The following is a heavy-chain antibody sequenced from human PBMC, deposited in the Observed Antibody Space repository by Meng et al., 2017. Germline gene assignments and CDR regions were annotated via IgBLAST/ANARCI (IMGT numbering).Heavy chain of an antibody. D-gene: IGHD1-7*01. V-gene: IGHV1-2*06. CDR2: IIPSSGDA. CDR3: ARDGGNYDFDY. J-gene: IGHJ4*02. Sequence: QGQLGQSGAEVKSPGASGKVSGRAPGYTFIDAYVHWVRQAPGQGLEWMGRIIPSSGDANSAQKFLGRVTLTWDTSISTAYMELSSLRSDDTAIYYCARDGGNYDFDYWGQGTLVTVSS. CDR1: GYTFIDAY.